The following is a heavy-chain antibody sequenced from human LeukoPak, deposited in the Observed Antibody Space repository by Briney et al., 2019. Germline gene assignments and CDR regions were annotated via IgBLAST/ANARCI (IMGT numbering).Heavy chain of an antibody. J-gene: IGHJ4*02. CDR2: IYYNGNT. V-gene: IGHV4-30-4*01. Sequence: SETLSLTCAVSGGSISSSDYYWSWIRQPPGKGLEWIGYIYYNGNTYYNPSLTSRVTMSLDTSKNQFSLKLSSVTAADTAVYYCARDSGYVGDYWGQGTLVTVSS. D-gene: IGHD5-12*01. CDR3: ARDSGYVGDY. CDR1: GGSISSSDYY.